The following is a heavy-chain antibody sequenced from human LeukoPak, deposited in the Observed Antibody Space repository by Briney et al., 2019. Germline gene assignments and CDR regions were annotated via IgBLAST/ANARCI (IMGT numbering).Heavy chain of an antibody. CDR2: ISQDGSEK. J-gene: IGHJ4*02. V-gene: IGHV3-7*01. CDR3: VRGVGSSSPY. D-gene: IGHD6-6*01. Sequence: GGSLRLSCAVSGFTLRSYWMSWVRQAPGKGLEWLTNISQDGSEKYYVGSVKGRFTISRDDANNSLYLQMNSLRAEDTAMYYCVRGVGSSSPYWGQGTLVTVSS. CDR1: GFTLRSYW.